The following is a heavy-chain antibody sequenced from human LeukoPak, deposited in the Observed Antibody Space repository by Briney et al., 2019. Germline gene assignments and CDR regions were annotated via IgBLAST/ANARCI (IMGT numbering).Heavy chain of an antibody. D-gene: IGHD6-19*01. CDR3: VTSIALAGWGAFDT. CDR2: IYHSGSN. Sequence: SETLSLTCTVSGDSISYGHWWSWVRQPPGKGLEWIREIYHSGSNNGNSALKSRLTLSIDNSKNQFSLNLSSVTAADTAVYYCVTSIALAGWGAFDTWGQGTMVTVSA. CDR1: GDSISYGHW. V-gene: IGHV4-4*02. J-gene: IGHJ3*02.